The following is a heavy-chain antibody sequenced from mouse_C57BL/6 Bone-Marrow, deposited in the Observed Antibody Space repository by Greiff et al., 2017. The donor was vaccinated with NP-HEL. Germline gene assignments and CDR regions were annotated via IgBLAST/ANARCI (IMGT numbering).Heavy chain of an antibody. V-gene: IGHV5-6*02. Sequence: EVKLLQSGGDLVKPGGSLKLSCAASGFTFSSYGMSWVHQTPDQRLEWIATISSGGSYTYYPDSVKGRFTISRDKSTNTLYLQMSSLKSEDTDRYCSARRGVDFDYWGQGTPLTVSS. CDR1: GFTFSSYG. CDR3: ARRGVDFDY. CDR2: ISSGGSYT. J-gene: IGHJ2*01. D-gene: IGHD1-1*02.